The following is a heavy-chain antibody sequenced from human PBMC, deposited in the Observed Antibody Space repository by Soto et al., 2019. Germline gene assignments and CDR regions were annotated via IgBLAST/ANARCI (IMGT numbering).Heavy chain of an antibody. CDR3: ARDVEYYDTMGDAFDI. V-gene: IGHV3-21*01. CDR2: ISSSSSYV. Sequence: PGGSLRLSCAASGFTFSSYSMNWVRQAPGKGLEWVSSISSSSSYVYYADSVKGRFTISRDNAKNSLYLQMNSLRAEDTAVYYCARDVEYYDTMGDAFDIWGQGTMVTVS. CDR1: GFTFSSYS. D-gene: IGHD3-22*01. J-gene: IGHJ3*02.